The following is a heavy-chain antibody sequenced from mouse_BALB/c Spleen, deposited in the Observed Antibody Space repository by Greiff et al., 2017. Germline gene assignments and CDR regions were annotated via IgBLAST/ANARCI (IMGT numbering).Heavy chain of an antibody. CDR2: IYPGDGST. V-gene: IGHV1-82*01. CDR3: ARSGDGHYFDY. Sequence: VKLQESGPELVKPGASVKISCKASGYAFSSSWMNWVKQRPGQGLEWIGRIYPGDGSTKYNEKFKGKATLTADKSSSTAYMQLSSLTSENSAVYFCARSGDGHYFDYWGQGTTLTVSS. CDR1: GYAFSSSW. J-gene: IGHJ2*01. D-gene: IGHD2-3*01.